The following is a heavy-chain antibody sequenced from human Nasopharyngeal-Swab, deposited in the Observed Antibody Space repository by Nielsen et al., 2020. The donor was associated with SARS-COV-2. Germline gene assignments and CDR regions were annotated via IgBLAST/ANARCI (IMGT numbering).Heavy chain of an antibody. Sequence: GESLKISCAASGFTFSNYSMNWVRQAPGKGLEWVSSISSSTSYIYYADSVKGRFTISRDNAKNSLYLQMNSLRAEDTAVYYCARDGFGESPYYYYGMYVWGQGTTVTVSS. V-gene: IGHV3-21*01. CDR3: ARDGFGESPYYYYGMYV. D-gene: IGHD3-10*01. CDR2: ISSSTSYI. J-gene: IGHJ6*02. CDR1: GFTFSNYS.